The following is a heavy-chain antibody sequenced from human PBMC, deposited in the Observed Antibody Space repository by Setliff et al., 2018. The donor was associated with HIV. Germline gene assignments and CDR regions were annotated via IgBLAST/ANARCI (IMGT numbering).Heavy chain of an antibody. J-gene: IGHJ4*02. CDR1: GFTFSIYS. V-gene: IGHV3-21*01. Sequence: GGSLRLSCTASGFTFSIYSMNWVRQAPGKGLEWVSSISSSGKYIYYADSVKGRFTISRGNAKNSLYLQMNSLRAEDTAVYYCARDPYRGSYYEADYWGQGTLVTVSS. D-gene: IGHD1-26*01. CDR2: ISSSGKYI. CDR3: ARDPYRGSYYEADY.